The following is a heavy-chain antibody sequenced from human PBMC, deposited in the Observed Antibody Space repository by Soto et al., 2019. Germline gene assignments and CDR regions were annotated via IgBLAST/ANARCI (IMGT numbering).Heavy chain of an antibody. CDR1: GGTFSSYT. D-gene: IGHD2-15*01. CDR2: IIPILGIA. V-gene: IGHV1-69*04. CDR3: ARDTGYCSGGSCYGAFDI. J-gene: IGHJ3*02. Sequence: QVQLVHSGAEVKKPGSSVKVSCKASGGTFSSYTISWVRQAPGQGLEWMGRIIPILGIANYAQKFQGRVTITADKSTSTAYMELSSLRSEDTAVYYCARDTGYCSGGSCYGAFDIWGQGTMVTVSS.